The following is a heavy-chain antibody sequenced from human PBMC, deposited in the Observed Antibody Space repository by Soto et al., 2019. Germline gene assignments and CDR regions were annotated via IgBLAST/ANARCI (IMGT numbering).Heavy chain of an antibody. V-gene: IGHV1-69*13. Sequence: GXSGQVCFRASGCSFISYAISWVRQAPGQGLEWMGGIIPILGGSNYAQNFQGRVTITADESTSTACMELISLRSEDTAVYYGAGLRPTATVIWGQGTPVTVSS. CDR1: GCSFISYA. CDR2: IIPILGGS. CDR3: AGLRPTATVI. D-gene: IGHD3-3*01. J-gene: IGHJ4*03.